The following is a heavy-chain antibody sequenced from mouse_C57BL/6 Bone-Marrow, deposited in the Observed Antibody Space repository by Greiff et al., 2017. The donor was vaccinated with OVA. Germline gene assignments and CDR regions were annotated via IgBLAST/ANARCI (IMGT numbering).Heavy chain of an antibody. V-gene: IGHV1-74*01. CDR2: IHPSDSDT. J-gene: IGHJ3*01. Sequence: QVQLQQPGAELVKPGASVKVSCKASGYTFTSYWMHWVKQRPGQGLEWIGRIHPSDSDTNYNQKFKGKATLTVDKSSSTAYMQLSSLTSEDSAVYYCAIPLYYYGSSYAAYWGQGTLVTVSA. CDR1: GYTFTSYW. D-gene: IGHD1-1*01. CDR3: AIPLYYYGSSYAAY.